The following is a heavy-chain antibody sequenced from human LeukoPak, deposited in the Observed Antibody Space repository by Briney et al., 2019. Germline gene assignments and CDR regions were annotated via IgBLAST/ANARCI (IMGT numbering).Heavy chain of an antibody. J-gene: IGHJ4*02. V-gene: IGHV3-48*04. CDR1: GINLRNFG. D-gene: IGHD3-9*01. CDR2: ISSSGSTM. Sequence: GSLKPSRAAVGINLRNFGMDRVRQASGKGLEWLSYISSSGSTMYYADSVKGRFTISRDNAKNSLYLQMNSLRVDDTAMYYCTRGYDISDYWGQGTVVTVSS. CDR3: TRGYDISDY.